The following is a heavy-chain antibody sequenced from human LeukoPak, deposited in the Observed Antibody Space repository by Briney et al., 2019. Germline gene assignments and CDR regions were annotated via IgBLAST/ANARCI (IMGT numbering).Heavy chain of an antibody. D-gene: IGHD2-15*01. V-gene: IGHV1-18*01. Sequence: ASVKVSCKPSGYTFTIYGISWVRQAPGQGLEWMGLISAYGNTNYAQNLQGRVTKTTDTSTSTAYMELRSLRSDDTAVYYCARGIIGYYFDYWGQGTLVTVSS. J-gene: IGHJ4*02. CDR3: ARGIIGYYFDY. CDR1: GYTFTIYG. CDR2: ISAYGNT.